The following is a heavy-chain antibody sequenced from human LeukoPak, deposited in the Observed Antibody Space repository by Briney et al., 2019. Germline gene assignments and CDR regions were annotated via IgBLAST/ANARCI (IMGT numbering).Heavy chain of an antibody. V-gene: IGHV4-59*02. D-gene: IGHD3-22*01. CDR2: INYSGRI. J-gene: IGHJ3*02. Sequence: SETLSLTCIVSSGFVSSYYWSWIRQTPGKGLEWIAFINYSGRIKYNPSLQSRVSISLDTSKNHFSLQLRSVMAADTAVYYCARLVDYDNSGDPDIFDIWGQGTIVSIS. CDR3: ARLVDYDNSGDPDIFDI. CDR1: SGFVSSYY.